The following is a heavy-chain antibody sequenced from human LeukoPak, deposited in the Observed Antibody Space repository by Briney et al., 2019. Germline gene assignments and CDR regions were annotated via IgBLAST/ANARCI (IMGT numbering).Heavy chain of an antibody. CDR1: GFTFSSYS. Sequence: GGSLRLSCAASGFTFSSYSMNWVRQAPGKGLEWVSSISSSSSYIYYADSVRGRFTISRDNAKNSLYLQMNSLRAEDTAVYYCARFPVAGKGLFAYWGQGTLVTVSS. CDR3: ARFPVAGKGLFAY. V-gene: IGHV3-21*01. CDR2: ISSSSSYI. J-gene: IGHJ4*02. D-gene: IGHD6-19*01.